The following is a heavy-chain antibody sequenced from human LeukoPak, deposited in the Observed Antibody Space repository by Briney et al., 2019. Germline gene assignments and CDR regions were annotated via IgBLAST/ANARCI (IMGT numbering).Heavy chain of an antibody. CDR3: ARPSRGWIQLWSEYYFDY. CDR1: GFTFSSYA. V-gene: IGHV3-74*01. CDR2: INSDGSST. J-gene: IGHJ4*02. Sequence: GGSLRLSCAASGFTFSSYAMNWVRQAPGKGLVWVSRINSDGSSTSYADSVKGRFTISRDNAKNTLYLQMNSLRAEDTAVYYCARPSRGWIQLWSEYYFDYWGQGTLVTASS. D-gene: IGHD5-18*01.